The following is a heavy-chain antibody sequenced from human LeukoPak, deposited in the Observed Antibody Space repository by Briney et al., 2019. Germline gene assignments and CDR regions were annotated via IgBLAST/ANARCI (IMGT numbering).Heavy chain of an antibody. CDR2: IYYSGST. CDR3: ARILNYYDTSGPIFDY. CDR1: GGSISTSSYF. Sequence: SETLSLTCTVSGGSISTSSYFWGWVRQPPGKGLEWIGNIYYSGSTYYNPSLKGRVTISADTSNNQFSLKLSSVTAADTAVYYCARILNYYDTSGPIFDYWGQGTLVTVSS. D-gene: IGHD3-22*01. J-gene: IGHJ4*02. V-gene: IGHV4-39*07.